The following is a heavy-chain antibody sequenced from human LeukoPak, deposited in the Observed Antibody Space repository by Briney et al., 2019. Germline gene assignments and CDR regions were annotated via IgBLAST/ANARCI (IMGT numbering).Heavy chain of an antibody. CDR2: ISGSGDST. Sequence: GGSLRLSCAASGFTFRSYAMTWVRQAPGKGLEWVSAISGSGDSTYYADSVKGRFTISRDNSKNTLYLEMSSLRGDDSAIYYCAKGRYSSSHYIGDYWGQGALVIVS. V-gene: IGHV3-23*01. CDR1: GFTFRSYA. J-gene: IGHJ4*02. D-gene: IGHD5-12*01. CDR3: AKGRYSSSHYIGDY.